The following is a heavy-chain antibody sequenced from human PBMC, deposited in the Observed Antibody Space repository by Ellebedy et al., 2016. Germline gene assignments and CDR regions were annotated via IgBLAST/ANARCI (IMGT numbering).Heavy chain of an antibody. CDR2: INSDGSAT. J-gene: IGHJ5*02. D-gene: IGHD2-21*02. CDR1: GFNFTTYW. CDR3: AKEGSGVTHVDA. V-gene: IGHV3-74*01. Sequence: GESLKISXAASGFNFTTYWMQWVRQAPGKGLVWVSRINSDGSATRYVDSVKGRFTISRDNTNNTLYLQMDSLRGDDTARYFCAKEGSGVTHVDAWGQGTLVTVSS.